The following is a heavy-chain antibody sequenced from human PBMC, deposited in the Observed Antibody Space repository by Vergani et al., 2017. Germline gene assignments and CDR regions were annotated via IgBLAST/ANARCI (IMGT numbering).Heavy chain of an antibody. D-gene: IGHD4-17*01. Sequence: QVQLVQSGAEVKKPGASVKVSCKASGYTFTGYYMHWVRQAPGQGLEWMGWINPNSGGTNYAQKFQGRVTMTRDTSISTAYMELSRLRSDDTAVYYCARHPLEGPTAPYFDYWGQGTLVTVSS. J-gene: IGHJ4*02. V-gene: IGHV1-2*02. CDR1: GYTFTGYY. CDR3: ARHPLEGPTAPYFDY. CDR2: INPNSGGT.